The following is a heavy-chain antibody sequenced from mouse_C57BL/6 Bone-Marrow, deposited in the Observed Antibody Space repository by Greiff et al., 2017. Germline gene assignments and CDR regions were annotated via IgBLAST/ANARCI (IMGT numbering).Heavy chain of an antibody. Sequence: VQLQQPGAELVKPGASVKLSCKASGYTFTSYWMHWVKQRPGQGLEWIGMIHPNSGSTNYNEKFKSKATLTVDKSSSTAYMQLSSLTSEDSAVYYCAKRVRYYAMDDWGQGTSVTVSS. J-gene: IGHJ4*01. V-gene: IGHV1-64*01. CDR3: AKRVRYYAMDD. D-gene: IGHD2-2*01. CDR2: IHPNSGST. CDR1: GYTFTSYW.